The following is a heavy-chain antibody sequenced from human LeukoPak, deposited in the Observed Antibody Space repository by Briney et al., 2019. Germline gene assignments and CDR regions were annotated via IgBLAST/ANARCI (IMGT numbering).Heavy chain of an antibody. J-gene: IGHJ5*01. CDR2: ISYDGSNK. D-gene: IGHD2-15*01. CDR3: AKDGGSGTQYNCFDT. CDR1: GFPLCSYG. Sequence: PGGSLTLSCAVSGFPLCSYGVHWVCHAPGKGLEWLAVISYDGSNKYYADSVKGRCTISRDNSKNTLYMQMNSLRGEDTAVYYCAKDGGSGTQYNCFDT. V-gene: IGHV3-30*18.